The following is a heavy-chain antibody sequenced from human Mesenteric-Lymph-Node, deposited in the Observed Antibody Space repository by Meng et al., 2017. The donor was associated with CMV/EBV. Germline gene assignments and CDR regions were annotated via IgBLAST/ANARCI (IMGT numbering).Heavy chain of an antibody. Sequence: VCCNAYGSAFRGYHMHWVRQVSGQGLEWMGWINPKSGGANLAQKFQGRVTMTWDTSISTAYMELSRLRSDDTAVYYCAREVTGACDYWGQGTLVTVSS. D-gene: IGHD1-20*01. V-gene: IGHV1-2*02. J-gene: IGHJ4*02. CDR3: AREVTGACDY. CDR1: GSAFRGYH. CDR2: INPKSGGA.